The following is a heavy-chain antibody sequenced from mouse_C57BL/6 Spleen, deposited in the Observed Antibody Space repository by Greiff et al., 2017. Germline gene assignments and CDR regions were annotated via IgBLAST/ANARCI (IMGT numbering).Heavy chain of an antibody. CDR1: GYTFTDYY. CDR2: INPNNGGT. CDR3: ARGGIYYYGSSYDWFAY. Sequence: VQLQQSGPELVKPGASVKISCKASGYTFTDYYMNWVKQSHGKSLEWIGDINPNNGGTSYNQKFKGKATLTVDKSSSTAYMELRSLTSEDSAVYYCARGGIYYYGSSYDWFAYWGQGTLVTVSA. V-gene: IGHV1-26*01. J-gene: IGHJ3*01. D-gene: IGHD1-1*01.